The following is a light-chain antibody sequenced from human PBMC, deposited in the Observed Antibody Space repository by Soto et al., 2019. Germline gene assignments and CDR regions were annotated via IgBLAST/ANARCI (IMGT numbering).Light chain of an antibody. V-gene: IGKV3-15*01. J-gene: IGKJ4*01. CDR1: QSVSSN. CDR3: QQYNKWPLT. Sequence: EIVMTQSPATLSVSPGESATHSCRASQSVSSNLAWYQQKPGQAPRLLIYHASTRATGIPARFSGSGSGTEFTLTISSLQSEDFAVYYCQQYNKWPLTFGGGTKVEIK. CDR2: HAS.